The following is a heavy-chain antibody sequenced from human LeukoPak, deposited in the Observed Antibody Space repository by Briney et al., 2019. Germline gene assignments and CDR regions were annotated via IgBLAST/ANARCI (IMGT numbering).Heavy chain of an antibody. CDR2: IKFDGSQK. D-gene: IGHD6-19*01. CDR3: ASEHVGYSSGWYGAEYFQH. J-gene: IGHJ1*01. Sequence: PGGSLRLSCAPSGFTFSSFDMHWVRQPPDKGLEWVAFIKFDGSQKYYADSVRGRFTVSRYNSRSMLYLQLDSLRDDDTAVYFCASEHVGYSSGWYGAEYFQHWGQGTLVTVSS. V-gene: IGHV3-30*02. CDR1: GFTFSSFD.